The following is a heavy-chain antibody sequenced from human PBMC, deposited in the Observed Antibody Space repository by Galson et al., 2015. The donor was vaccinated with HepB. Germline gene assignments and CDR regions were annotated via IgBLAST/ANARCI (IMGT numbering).Heavy chain of an antibody. D-gene: IGHD3-16*02. CDR1: GDSISSSSYY. J-gene: IGHJ2*01. V-gene: IGHV4-39*01. CDR2: IYYGGST. CDR3: ARHIVGFNEHDYVWGSYRPKLHWFFDL. Sequence: SETLSLTCTVSGDSISSSSYYWGWIRQPPGKGLEWIGTIYYGGSTYYNPSLKSRATISVDTSKNQFSLKLSSVTAADTAVFYCARHIVGFNEHDYVWGSYRPKLHWFFDLWGRGTLVTVSS.